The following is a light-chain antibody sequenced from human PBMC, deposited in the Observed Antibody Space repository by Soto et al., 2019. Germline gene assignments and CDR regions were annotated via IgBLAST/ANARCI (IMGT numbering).Light chain of an antibody. CDR1: SSDIGAYNF. J-gene: IGLJ2*01. Sequence: QSALTQPASVSGSPGQSITISCTGTSSDIGAYNFVSWYQQHPGKAPKLMLYDVNIRPSGVSNRFSGSKSGNTASLTISGLQAEDEADYYCTSWTTSTTMIFGGRTKVNVL. CDR3: TSWTTSTTMI. V-gene: IGLV2-14*03. CDR2: DVN.